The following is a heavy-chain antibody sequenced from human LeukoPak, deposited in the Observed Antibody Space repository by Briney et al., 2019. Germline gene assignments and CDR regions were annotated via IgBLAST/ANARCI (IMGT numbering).Heavy chain of an antibody. J-gene: IGHJ4*02. D-gene: IGHD2-21*02. Sequence: ASVKVSCKAYGYTFTGYFIHWVRQAPGQGLEWMGWVNPHSGGRNLAQKFQGRVTMTRDTSSRTAYMELSGMTSDDTAMYYCANVRDRLIILYPTARGPGTPVTVSS. CDR3: ANVRDRLIILYPTA. V-gene: IGHV1-2*02. CDR1: GYTFTGYF. CDR2: VNPHSGGR.